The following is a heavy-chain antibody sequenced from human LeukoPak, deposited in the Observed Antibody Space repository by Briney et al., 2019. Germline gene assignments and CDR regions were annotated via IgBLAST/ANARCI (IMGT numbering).Heavy chain of an antibody. V-gene: IGHV1-2*02. D-gene: IGHD3-22*01. J-gene: IGHJ3*02. CDR2: INPNSGGT. CDR3: ARNYYASSGYYFSDAFDI. Sequence: ASVKVSCKASGYTFTGYYMHWVRQAPGQGLEWMGWINPNSGGTNYAQKFQGRVTMTRDTSISTAYMELSRLRSDDTAVYYCARNYYASSGYYFSDAFDIWGQGTMVTVSS. CDR1: GYTFTGYY.